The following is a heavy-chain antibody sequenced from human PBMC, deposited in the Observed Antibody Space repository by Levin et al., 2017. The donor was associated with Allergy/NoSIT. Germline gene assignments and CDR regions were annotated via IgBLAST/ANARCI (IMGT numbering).Heavy chain of an antibody. CDR3: ARGPYYSGNIFDY. D-gene: IGHD3-22*01. CDR2: TYYRSGWFS. J-gene: IGHJ4*02. CDR1: GDSVSSARAA. Sequence: SQTLSLPCAISGDSVSSARAAWAWIRQSPSRGLEWLGTTYYRSGWFSDYAPLVRSRITIYPDTSTNQFSVHLNSVTPEDTAVYYCARGPYYSGNIFDYWGQGILVTVSS. V-gene: IGHV6-1*01.